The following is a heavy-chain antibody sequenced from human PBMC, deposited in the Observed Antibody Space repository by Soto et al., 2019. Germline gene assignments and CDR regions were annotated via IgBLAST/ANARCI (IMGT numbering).Heavy chain of an antibody. J-gene: IGHJ4*02. Sequence: PGESLKISCQPSGYIFSNFWIAWVRQMPGEGLEWLGIIYPDDSDTRYSPSFLGQVTISADKSIKTTYLQWSSLKASDTAIYFCASSVLVTSTMNYFDLWGQGTLVTVSS. CDR1: GYIFSNFW. V-gene: IGHV5-51*01. CDR2: IYPDDSDT. D-gene: IGHD2-8*02. CDR3: ASSVLVTSTMNYFDL.